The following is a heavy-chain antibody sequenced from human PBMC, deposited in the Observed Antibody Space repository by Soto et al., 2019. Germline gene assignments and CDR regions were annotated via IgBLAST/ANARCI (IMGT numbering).Heavy chain of an antibody. Sequence: GESLKISCKATGYTFISYWTAWVRQMPGKGLEWMGIIYPGDSDIRYSPSFKGQITISADKSITTAYLQWSSLKASDTAMYYCARILAEAGTGFDFWGQGTLVTVSS. V-gene: IGHV5-51*01. D-gene: IGHD6-19*01. CDR2: IYPGDSDI. CDR1: GYTFISYW. CDR3: ARILAEAGTGFDF. J-gene: IGHJ4*02.